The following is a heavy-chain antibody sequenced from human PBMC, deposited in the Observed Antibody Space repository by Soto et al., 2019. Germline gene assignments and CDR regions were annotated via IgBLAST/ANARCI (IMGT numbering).Heavy chain of an antibody. CDR1: GGSISSSSYY. CDR3: ARSYGDYVSY. D-gene: IGHD4-17*01. Sequence: PSETLSLTCTVSGGSISSSSYYWGWIRQPPGKGLEWIGSIYYSGSTYYNPSLKSRVTISVDTSKNQFSLKLSSVTAADTAVYYCARSYGDYVSYWGRGTLVTVSS. J-gene: IGHJ4*02. CDR2: IYYSGST. V-gene: IGHV4-39*01.